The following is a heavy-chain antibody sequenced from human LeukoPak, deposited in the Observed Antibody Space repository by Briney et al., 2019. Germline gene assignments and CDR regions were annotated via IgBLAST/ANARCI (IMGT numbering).Heavy chain of an antibody. V-gene: IGHV3-74*01. Sequence: PGGSLRLSCAASGFTFSGYWMHWVRQAPGKGLVWVSRINSDGSSTTYADSVKGRFTISRDNAKNTLYLQMNSLRAEDTAVYYRAREDAVAGTQINWFDPWGQGTLVTVSS. CDR1: GFTFSGYW. CDR3: AREDAVAGTQINWFDP. J-gene: IGHJ5*02. CDR2: INSDGSST. D-gene: IGHD6-19*01.